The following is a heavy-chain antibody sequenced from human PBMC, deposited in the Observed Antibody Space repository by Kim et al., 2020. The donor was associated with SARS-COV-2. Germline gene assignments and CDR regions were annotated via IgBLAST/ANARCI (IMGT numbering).Heavy chain of an antibody. J-gene: IGHJ6*02. CDR2: IYSGGST. CDR1: GFTVSSNY. D-gene: IGHD6-13*01. Sequence: GGSLRLSCAASGFTVSSNYMSWVRQAPGKGLEWVSVIYSGGSTYYADSVKGRFTISRDNSKNTLYLQMNSLRAEDTAVYYCARSHSSWYSLRTYYYGMDVWGQGTTVTVSS. CDR3: ARSHSSWYSLRTYYYGMDV. V-gene: IGHV3-66*01.